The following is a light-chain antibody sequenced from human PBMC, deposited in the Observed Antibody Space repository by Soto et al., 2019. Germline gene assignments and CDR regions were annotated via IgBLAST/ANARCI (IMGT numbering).Light chain of an antibody. J-gene: IGLJ1*01. CDR2: EVS. Sequence: SVLTQPASVSGSPGQSITISCTGTSSDVGGYNYVSWYQQHPGKAPKLMIYEVSNRPSGVSNRFSGSKSGNTASLTISGLRAEDEADYYCSSYTSSRTLAFGSGTKVTVL. V-gene: IGLV2-14*01. CDR1: SSDVGGYNY. CDR3: SSYTSSRTLA.